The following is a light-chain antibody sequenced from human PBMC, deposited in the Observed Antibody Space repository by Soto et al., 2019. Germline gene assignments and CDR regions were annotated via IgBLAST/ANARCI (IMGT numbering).Light chain of an antibody. CDR1: QSVTSN. J-gene: IGKJ2*02. CDR2: SAS. CDR3: QQYNNWPPSRT. Sequence: EIVMTQSPATLSVSPGERATLSCRASQSVTSNLAWYQQKLGQAPRLLIFSASTRATGIPARFSGSGSGTEFTLTISSLQSEDFAVYYCQQYNNWPPSRTFGQGTKLEI. V-gene: IGKV3-15*01.